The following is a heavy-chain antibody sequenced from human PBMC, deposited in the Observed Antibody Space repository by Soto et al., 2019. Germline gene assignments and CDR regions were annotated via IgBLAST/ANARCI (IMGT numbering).Heavy chain of an antibody. V-gene: IGHV1-69*01. J-gene: IGHJ4*02. CDR1: GGTFSSYA. CDR3: ARALYYDFWSGYYPFDY. CDR2: IIPIFGTA. D-gene: IGHD3-3*01. Sequence: QVQLVQSGAEVKKPGSSVKVSCKASGGTFSSYAISWVRQAPGQGLEWMGGIIPIFGTANYAQKFQGRVTITEDESTSTAYMELSSLRSEDTAVYDCARALYYDFWSGYYPFDYWGQGTLVTVSS.